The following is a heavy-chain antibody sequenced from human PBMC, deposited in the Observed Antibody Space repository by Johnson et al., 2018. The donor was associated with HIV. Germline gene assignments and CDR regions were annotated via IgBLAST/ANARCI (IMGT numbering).Heavy chain of an antibody. D-gene: IGHD2-2*01. J-gene: IGHJ3*02. CDR1: GFTFSSYA. CDR3: AKGLWLKYQLLHDGFDI. Sequence: VQLVESGGGVVQPGRSLRLSCAASGFTFSSYAMHWVRQAPGKGLEWVAVISYDGSNKYYADSVKGRFTISRDNSKNTLYLQMNSLRAEDTAVYYCAKGLWLKYQLLHDGFDIWGQGTMVTVSS. V-gene: IGHV3-30*04. CDR2: ISYDGSNK.